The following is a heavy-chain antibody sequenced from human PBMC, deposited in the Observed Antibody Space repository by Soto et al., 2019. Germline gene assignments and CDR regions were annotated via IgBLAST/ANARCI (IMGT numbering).Heavy chain of an antibody. CDR1: GGSIKSYS. CDR2: ISDSGSS. J-gene: IGHJ2*01. Sequence: QVQLQESGPGLVKPSETLSLICSVSGGSIKSYSWSWIRQPPGKGLEWIGYISDSGSSTYSPSLKSRLTISVDASKNQVSLNLTSVTAADTAVYYCARVWRRGWHFDLWGRGNLATVSA. CDR3: ARVWRRGWHFDL. D-gene: IGHD1-1*01. V-gene: IGHV4-59*01.